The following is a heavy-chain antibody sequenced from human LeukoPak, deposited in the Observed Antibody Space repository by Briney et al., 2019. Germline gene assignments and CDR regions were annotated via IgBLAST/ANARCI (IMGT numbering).Heavy chain of an antibody. D-gene: IGHD2-15*01. CDR1: GYSISSGYY. V-gene: IGHV4-38-2*02. CDR3: ARVTVVVVVHY. Sequence: SETLSLTCTVSGYSISSGYYWGWIRQPPGKGLEWIGSIYHSGSTYYNPSLKSRVTISVDTSKNQFSLKLNSVTAADTAVYYCARVTVVVVVHYWGQGTLVTVSS. CDR2: IYHSGST. J-gene: IGHJ4*02.